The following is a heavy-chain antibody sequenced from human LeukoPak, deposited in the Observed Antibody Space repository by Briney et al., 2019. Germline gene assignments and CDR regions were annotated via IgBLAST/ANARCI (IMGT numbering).Heavy chain of an antibody. CDR1: GFTFDDYT. Sequence: GGSLRLSCAASGFTFDDYTMHWVRQAPGKGLEWVSLISWDGGSTYYADSVKGRFTISRDNSKNSLYLQMNSLRAEDTAVYYCARDGSSRYCSSTSCRKRNYYYMDVWGKGTTVTVSS. J-gene: IGHJ6*03. CDR3: ARDGSSRYCSSTSCRKRNYYYMDV. CDR2: ISWDGGST. D-gene: IGHD2-2*01. V-gene: IGHV3-43*01.